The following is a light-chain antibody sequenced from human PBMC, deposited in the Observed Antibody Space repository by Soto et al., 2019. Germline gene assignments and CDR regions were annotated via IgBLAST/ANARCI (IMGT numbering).Light chain of an antibody. CDR3: HKYNYAPT. Sequence: DIQLTQSPSSLSASVGDRVTITCRASQAISSYLAWYQQKPGKVPELLIYATSTLQSGAPSRFSGSGSGTDFTLTISSLQPEDVATYYCHKYNYAPTFGGGTKVEIK. J-gene: IGKJ4*01. V-gene: IGKV1-27*01. CDR1: QAISSY. CDR2: ATS.